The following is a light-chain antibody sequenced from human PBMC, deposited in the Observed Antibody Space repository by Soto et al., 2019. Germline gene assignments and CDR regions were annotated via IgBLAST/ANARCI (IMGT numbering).Light chain of an antibody. CDR2: GAS. V-gene: IGKV3-20*01. CDR3: QNFGDSPFT. Sequence: EVVLMQSPDTLSLSPGERATLSCRASESISSHYIAWYQHKPGQAPRLLIFGASTRATGIPDRFSGSWSGTDFTLTISRLEPEDFAMYYCQNFGDSPFTFGPGTKADIK. CDR1: ESISSHY. J-gene: IGKJ3*01.